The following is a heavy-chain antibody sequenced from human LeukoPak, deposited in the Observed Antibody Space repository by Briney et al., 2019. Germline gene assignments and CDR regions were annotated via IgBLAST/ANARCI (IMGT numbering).Heavy chain of an antibody. CDR2: ISGGGT. V-gene: IGHV3-23*01. Sequence: PGGSLRLSCAASGFTFSYYAMSWVRQAPGKGLEWVSVISGGGTYYADSVKGRFTISRDNSKNTLYLQMNSLRAEDTAVYYCARDRNDILTGYTAFDIWGQGTMVTVSS. CDR3: ARDRNDILTGYTAFDI. D-gene: IGHD3-9*01. J-gene: IGHJ3*02. CDR1: GFTFSYYA.